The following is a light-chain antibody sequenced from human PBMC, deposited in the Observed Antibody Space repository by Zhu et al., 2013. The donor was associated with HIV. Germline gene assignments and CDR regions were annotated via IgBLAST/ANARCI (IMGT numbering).Light chain of an antibody. Sequence: SYELTQPPPVSVAPGKTATITCGGNNIGSKSVHWYQQKPGQAPVLVIYDDSDRPSGIPERFSGSNSGNTATLTISRVEAGDEADYYCQLWDSSSDHVIFGGGTKVTVL. J-gene: IGLJ2*01. V-gene: IGLV3-21*04. CDR2: DDS. CDR3: QLWDSSSDHVI. CDR1: NIGSKS.